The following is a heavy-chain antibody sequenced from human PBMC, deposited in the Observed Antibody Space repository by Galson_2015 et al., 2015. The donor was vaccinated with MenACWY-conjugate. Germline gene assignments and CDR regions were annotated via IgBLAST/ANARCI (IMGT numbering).Heavy chain of an antibody. CDR3: ARDVAVGGFDY. Sequence: SLRLSCAGSGITFSNYWMNWVRQAPGKGLEWVGSIKQDGSEKNYVDSVKGRFTFSRDNAKNSLYLRMNSLRAEDTAVYYCARDVAVGGFDYWGQGTRVTVSS. D-gene: IGHD6-19*01. CDR2: IKQDGSEK. J-gene: IGHJ4*02. V-gene: IGHV3-7*03. CDR1: GITFSNYW.